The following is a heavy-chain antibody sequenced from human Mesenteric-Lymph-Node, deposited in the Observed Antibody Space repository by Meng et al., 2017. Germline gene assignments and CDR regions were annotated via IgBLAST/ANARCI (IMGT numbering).Heavy chain of an antibody. D-gene: IGHD2-21*01. CDR1: GYSFTSYW. J-gene: IGHJ6*02. CDR2: IYPGDSDT. Sequence: KVSCKGSGYSFTSYWIGWVRQMPGKGLEWMGIIYPGDSDTRYSPSFQGQVTISADKSISTAYLQWSSLKASDTAMYYCARLTVVGRRFYYYGMDVWGQGTTVTGAS. CDR3: ARLTVVGRRFYYYGMDV. V-gene: IGHV5-51*01.